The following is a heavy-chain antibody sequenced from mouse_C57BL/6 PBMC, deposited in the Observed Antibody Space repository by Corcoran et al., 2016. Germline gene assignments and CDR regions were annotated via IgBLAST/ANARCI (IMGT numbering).Heavy chain of an antibody. CDR3: ARCQSYAMDY. CDR2: INTYSGVP. J-gene: IGHJ4*01. Sequence: QIQLVQSGPELKKPGETVKISCKASGYTFTTYGMSWVKQAPGKGLKWMGWINTYSGVPTYADDFKGRFAFSLETSASTAYLQINNLKNEDTATYFCARCQSYAMDYWGQGTSVTVSS. D-gene: IGHD6-1*01. CDR1: GYTFTTYG. V-gene: IGHV9-3*01.